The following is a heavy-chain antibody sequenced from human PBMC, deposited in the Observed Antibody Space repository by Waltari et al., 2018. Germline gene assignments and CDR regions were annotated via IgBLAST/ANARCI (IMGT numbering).Heavy chain of an antibody. J-gene: IGHJ4*02. V-gene: IGHV1-2*02. D-gene: IGHD1-26*01. CDR2: INPNRGGT. Sequence: QVQLVQSGAEVKKPGASVKVSCKASGYTFTGYYMHWVRQAPGQGLEWMGWINPNRGGTNYAQKFQGRVTMTRDTSISTAYMELGRRRSDDTAVYYCARGAWELSPFDYWGQGTLVTVSS. CDR1: GYTFTGYY. CDR3: ARGAWELSPFDY.